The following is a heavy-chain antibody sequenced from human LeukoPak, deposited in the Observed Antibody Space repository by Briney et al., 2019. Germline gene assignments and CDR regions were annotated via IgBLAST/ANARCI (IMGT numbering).Heavy chain of an antibody. CDR3: ARGYCSGDPCYLDY. Sequence: GESLKISCKGSGFSFTNYWIGWVRQMPGKGLEWMGTIYPVDFDTRYSSSFQGQVTISADKSISTAYLQWSSLKASDTAMYYCARGYCSGDPCYLDYWGQGTLVTVSS. CDR1: GFSFTNYW. V-gene: IGHV5-51*01. D-gene: IGHD2-15*01. J-gene: IGHJ4*02. CDR2: IYPVDFDT.